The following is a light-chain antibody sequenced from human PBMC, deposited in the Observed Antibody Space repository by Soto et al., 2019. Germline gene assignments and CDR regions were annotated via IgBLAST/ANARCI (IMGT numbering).Light chain of an antibody. CDR2: EDN. CDR3: QSYHSGNVV. CDR1: SASIASNY. Sequence: NFMLTQPHSVSESPGKTVTISCTRSSASIASNYVQWYQQRPGSAPTPVIYEDNERPPGVPDRFSGSIDSSSNSASLTISGLKTDDEADYYCQSYHSGNVVFGGGTKLTVL. V-gene: IGLV6-57*04. J-gene: IGLJ2*01.